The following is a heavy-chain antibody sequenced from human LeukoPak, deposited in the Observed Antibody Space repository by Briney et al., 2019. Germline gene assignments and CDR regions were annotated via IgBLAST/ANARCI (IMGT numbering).Heavy chain of an antibody. CDR1: GFTFSSYS. CDR3: ARDHSSSWYEGWFDP. Sequence: GGSLRLSCAASGFTFSSYSMNWVRQAPGKGLEWVSSISSSSSYIYYADSVKGRFTISRDNAKNSLYLQMNSLRAEDTAVYYCARDHSSSWYEGWFDPWGQGTLVTASS. CDR2: ISSSSSYI. J-gene: IGHJ5*02. V-gene: IGHV3-21*01. D-gene: IGHD6-13*01.